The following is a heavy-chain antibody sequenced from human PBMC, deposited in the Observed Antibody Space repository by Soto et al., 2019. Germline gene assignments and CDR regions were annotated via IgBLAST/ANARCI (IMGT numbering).Heavy chain of an antibody. CDR3: AKDGLDF. CDR1: GFTFSSDA. D-gene: IGHD2-2*03. V-gene: IGHV3-23*01. Sequence: EVQLLESGGGLVQPGGSLRLSCAASGFTFSSDAMSWVRQPPGKGLEWVSAISGSGWVSAFSGSDGSTYYSDSVKGRFTIPRDNTKTTLYPQMNSLSVEDTAIYYGAKDGLDFWGPGTLVTASS. CDR2: ISGSGWVSAFSGSDGST. J-gene: IGHJ4*02.